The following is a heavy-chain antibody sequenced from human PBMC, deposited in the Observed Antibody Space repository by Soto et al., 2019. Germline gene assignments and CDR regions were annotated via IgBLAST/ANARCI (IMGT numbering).Heavy chain of an antibody. CDR1: GFTFSDYY. D-gene: IGHD2-15*01. CDR2: ISSSGSTI. V-gene: IGHV3-11*01. CDR3: AIPPQEVAATLPFDY. Sequence: QVQLVESGGGLVKPGGSLRLSCAASGFTFSDYYMSWIRQAPGKGLEWVSYISSSGSTIYYADSVKGRFTTSRDNAKNSLYLQMNSLRAEDTAVYYCAIPPQEVAATLPFDYWGQGTLVTVSS. J-gene: IGHJ4*02.